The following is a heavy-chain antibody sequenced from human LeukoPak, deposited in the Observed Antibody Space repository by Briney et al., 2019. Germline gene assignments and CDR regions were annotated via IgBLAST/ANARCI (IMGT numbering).Heavy chain of an antibody. CDR3: ANENGGPDY. CDR1: GFTFSSYW. Sequence: GGSLRLSCAASGFTFSSYWMSWVRQAPGKGLEWVAFIRYDGSNKYYADSVKGRFIISRDNSKNTLYLQMSSVRAEDTAVYYCANENGGPDYWGQGTLVTVSS. V-gene: IGHV3-30*02. CDR2: IRYDGSNK. D-gene: IGHD3-10*01. J-gene: IGHJ4*02.